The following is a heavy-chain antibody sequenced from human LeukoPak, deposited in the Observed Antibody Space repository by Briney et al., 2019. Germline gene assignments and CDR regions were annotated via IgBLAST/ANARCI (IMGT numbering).Heavy chain of an antibody. CDR3: ARDGYGAAAGSFDY. Sequence: SQTLSLTCTFSRCSISSGGYYWSWIRQHPGKGLDWIVYIYYSGSTYYNPSLKSRVTISVDTSKNQFSLKLSSVTAADTAVYYCARDGYGAAAGSFDYWGQGTLVTVSS. V-gene: IGHV4-31*03. J-gene: IGHJ4*02. CDR2: IYYSGST. D-gene: IGHD6-13*01. CDR1: RCSISSGGYY.